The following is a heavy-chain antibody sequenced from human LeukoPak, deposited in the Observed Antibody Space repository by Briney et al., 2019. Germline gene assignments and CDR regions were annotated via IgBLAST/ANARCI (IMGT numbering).Heavy chain of an antibody. CDR3: ARAPYPSCNDASCYPLDY. Sequence: GGSLRLSCAASGITFSDYAMTWVRQGPGERLEWVSSITDNGFNTYYIESVKGRFTMSRDNSKDTLFLQMTSLRADDSALYYCARAPYPSCNDASCYPLDYWGRGTLVTVSS. CDR2: ITDNGFNT. D-gene: IGHD2-15*01. CDR1: GITFSDYA. J-gene: IGHJ4*02. V-gene: IGHV3-23*01.